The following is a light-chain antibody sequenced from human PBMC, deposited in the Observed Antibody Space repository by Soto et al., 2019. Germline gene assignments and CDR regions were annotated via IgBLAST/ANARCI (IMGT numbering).Light chain of an antibody. J-gene: IGKJ4*01. V-gene: IGKV3-20*01. Sequence: EIVLTQSPGTLSLSPGERATLSCRASQSVSSSYLAWYHQKPGQAPRLLIYGASSRATGIPDRFSGSGSGTDFTLTISRLEPEDCAVYYCQQYGSSPAVTFGGGTKVEIK. CDR3: QQYGSSPAVT. CDR2: GAS. CDR1: QSVSSSY.